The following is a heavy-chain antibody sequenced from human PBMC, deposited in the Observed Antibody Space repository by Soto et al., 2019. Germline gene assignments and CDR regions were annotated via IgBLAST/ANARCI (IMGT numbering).Heavy chain of an antibody. CDR3: GRTGQLGGWFDP. CDR2: IYYSGST. Sequence: SETLSLTCTVSGGSISSYYWSWIRQPPGKGLEWIGYIYYSGSTNYNPSLKSRVTISVDTSKNQFSLKLSSVTAADTAVYYCGRTGQLGGWFDPWGQGTLVTV. V-gene: IGHV4-59*01. CDR1: GGSISSYY. D-gene: IGHD6-13*01. J-gene: IGHJ5*02.